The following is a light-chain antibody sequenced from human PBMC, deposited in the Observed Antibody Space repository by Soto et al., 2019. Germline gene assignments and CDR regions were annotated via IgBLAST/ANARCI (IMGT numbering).Light chain of an antibody. CDR3: QQYGSSPT. Sequence: EIVMTQSPATLSVSPGERATLSCRASQIVSNYLAWYQQKPGQAPRLLIYGASNRATGIPDRFSGSGSGTDFTLTISRLEPEDFAVYYCQQYGSSPTFGQGTKVDIK. CDR2: GAS. J-gene: IGKJ1*01. CDR1: QIVSNY. V-gene: IGKV3-20*01.